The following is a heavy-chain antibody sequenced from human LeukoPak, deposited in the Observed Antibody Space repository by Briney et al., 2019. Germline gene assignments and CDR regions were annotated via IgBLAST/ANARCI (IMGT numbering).Heavy chain of an antibody. CDR1: GYTLNGLH. J-gene: IGHJ2*01. Sequence: ASVKDSCKASGYTLNGLHMHWVRQAPGQGPEWMGWINPNSGGTNYAQKFQGRVTMTRDTSISTAYMELSRLRSDDTAVYYCARDWEGLGEYWYFDLWGRGTLVTVSS. V-gene: IGHV1-2*02. CDR3: ARDWEGLGEYWYFDL. CDR2: INPNSGGT. D-gene: IGHD1-26*01.